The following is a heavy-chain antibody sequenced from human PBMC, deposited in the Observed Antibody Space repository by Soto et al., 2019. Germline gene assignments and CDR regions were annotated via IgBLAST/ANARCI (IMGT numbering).Heavy chain of an antibody. J-gene: IGHJ6*02. CDR3: ARAPRGGLWFGELFPGSDYYYYGMDV. Sequence: QVQLVQSGAEVKKPGASVKVSCKASGYTFTGYYMHWVRQAPGQGLEWMGWINPNSGGTNYAQKFQGRVTRTRDTSISTAYMERSRLRSDDTAVYYCARAPRGGLWFGELFPGSDYYYYGMDVWGQGTTVTVSS. CDR1: GYTFTGYY. V-gene: IGHV1-2*02. CDR2: INPNSGGT. D-gene: IGHD3-10*01.